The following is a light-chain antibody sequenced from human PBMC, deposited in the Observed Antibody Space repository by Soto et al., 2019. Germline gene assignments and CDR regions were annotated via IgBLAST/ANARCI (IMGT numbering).Light chain of an antibody. V-gene: IGKV4-1*01. J-gene: IGKJ1*01. CDR3: QQYYSPPPT. CDR2: WAS. Sequence: DIVLTQSPDSLAVSLGERATINCKSSQSVLYSSNNKNYLAWYQQKPGQPPKLLIYWASTRESWVPDRFSGSGSGTDFTLTISSLQAEDVAVYYCQQYYSPPPTFGQGPKVQIK. CDR1: QSVLYSSNNKNY.